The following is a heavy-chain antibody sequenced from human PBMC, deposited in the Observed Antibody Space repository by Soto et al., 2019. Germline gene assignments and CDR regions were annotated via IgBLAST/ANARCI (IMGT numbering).Heavy chain of an antibody. J-gene: IGHJ6*03. V-gene: IGHV1-58*02. CDR3: AAGSGDYGRGGYYYYYYMDV. CDR2: IVVGSGNT. D-gene: IGHD4-17*01. CDR1: GFTFTSSA. Sequence: ASVKVSCKASGFTFTSSAMQWVRQARGQRLEWIGWIVVGSGNTNYAQKFQERVTITRDMSTSTAYMELSSLRSEDTAVYYCAAGSGDYGRGGYYYYYYMDVWGKGTTVTVSS.